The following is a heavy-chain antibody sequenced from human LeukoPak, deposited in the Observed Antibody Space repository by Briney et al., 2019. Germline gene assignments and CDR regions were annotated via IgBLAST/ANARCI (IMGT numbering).Heavy chain of an antibody. D-gene: IGHD3-10*01. CDR2: IKQDGTEK. Sequence: GGSLRLSCAASGFTFSSYWMSWVRLAPGKGLEWVANIKQDGTEKYYVDSVKGRFTISRDNAKNSLYLQMNSLRAEDTAVYYCARDRSVVPGLLWFGELLMGAWFDPWGQGTLVTVSS. J-gene: IGHJ5*02. V-gene: IGHV3-7*01. CDR1: GFTFSSYW. CDR3: ARDRSVVPGLLWFGELLMGAWFDP.